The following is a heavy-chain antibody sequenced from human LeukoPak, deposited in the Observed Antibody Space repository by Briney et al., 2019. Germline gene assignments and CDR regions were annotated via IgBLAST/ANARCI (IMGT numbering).Heavy chain of an antibody. CDR1: GGTFSSYA. CDR2: IIPIFGIA. D-gene: IGHD3-22*01. Sequence: GAPVQVSCKACGGTFSSYAISWVRPAPGQGLAWMGRIIPIFGIANFAQKFQGRVTITADKSPSTAYMELSSLRAEDTAVYYCARGQEINMMTNGFDPWGQGTLVTVSS. CDR3: ARGQEINMMTNGFDP. V-gene: IGHV1-69*04. J-gene: IGHJ5*02.